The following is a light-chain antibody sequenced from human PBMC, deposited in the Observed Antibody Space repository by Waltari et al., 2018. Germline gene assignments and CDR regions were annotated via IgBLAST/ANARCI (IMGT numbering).Light chain of an antibody. J-gene: IGKJ1*01. CDR3: QQSYSTLST. CDR1: QSISSY. Sequence: DIQMTQSPSSLSASVGDRVTITCRASQSISSYLNWYQQKPGKAPRRLIYAASSWQSGVPSRCSGSGSGTDFTLTISSLQPEDFATYYCQQSYSTLSTFGQGTKVEIK. V-gene: IGKV1-39*01. CDR2: AAS.